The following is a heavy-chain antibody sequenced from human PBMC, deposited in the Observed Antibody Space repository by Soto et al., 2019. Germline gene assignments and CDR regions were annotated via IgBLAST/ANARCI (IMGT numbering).Heavy chain of an antibody. CDR2: IRSKANSYAT. D-gene: IGHD6-19*01. V-gene: IGHV3-73*02. CDR3: TRPRPRGIAVDGTD. Sequence: EVQLVESGGGLVQPGGSLKLSCAASGFTFSGSAMHWVRQASGKGLEWVGRIRSKANSYATAYAASVKGRFTISRDDSKNTAYLQMNSLKTEDTAVYYCTRPRPRGIAVDGTDWGQGTLVTVSS. CDR1: GFTFSGSA. J-gene: IGHJ4*02.